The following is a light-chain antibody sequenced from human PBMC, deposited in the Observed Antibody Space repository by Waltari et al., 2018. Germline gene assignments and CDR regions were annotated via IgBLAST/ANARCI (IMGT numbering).Light chain of an antibody. J-gene: IGKJ1*01. Sequence: EILLTQSPGTLSLSPGERATLSCRASQSVTRALAWYQQKPGQAPRLLIYDTSKRATGIPDRFSGSGSGTDFSLTISRLEPEDFAVYYCQQYVRLPAMFGQGTKVEIK. CDR2: DTS. CDR1: QSVTRA. V-gene: IGKV3-20*01. CDR3: QQYVRLPAM.